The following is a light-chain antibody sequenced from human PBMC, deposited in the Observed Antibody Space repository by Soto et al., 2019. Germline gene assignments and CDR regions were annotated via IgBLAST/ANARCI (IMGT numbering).Light chain of an antibody. CDR2: LGS. Sequence: IVMTQSPLSLPVTPGEPASISCRSSQSLLHSNGSNYLDWYLQKPGQSPQLLIYLGSNRASGVPDRFSGSGSGSDFTLKITRVDAEDVGVYSFLPALQTPWAFGQGTMVEIK. J-gene: IGKJ1*01. CDR1: QSLLHSNGSNY. CDR3: LPALQTPWA. V-gene: IGKV2-28*01.